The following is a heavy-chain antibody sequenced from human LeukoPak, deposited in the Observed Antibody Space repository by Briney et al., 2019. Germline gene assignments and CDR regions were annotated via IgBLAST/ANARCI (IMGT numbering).Heavy chain of an antibody. J-gene: IGHJ4*02. Sequence: SETLSLTCTVSGGSISSYYWSWIRQPPGKGLEWIGYIYYSGSTNYNPSLQSRVNISVDTSKNQFSLKLSSVSAADTAVYYCARDNDYGDYEDWGQGTLVTVSS. CDR1: GGSISSYY. CDR3: ARDNDYGDYED. V-gene: IGHV4-59*01. CDR2: IYYSGST. D-gene: IGHD4-17*01.